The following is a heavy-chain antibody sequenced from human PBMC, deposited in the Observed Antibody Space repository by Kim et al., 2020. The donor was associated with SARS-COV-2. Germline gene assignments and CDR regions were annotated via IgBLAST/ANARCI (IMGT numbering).Heavy chain of an antibody. CDR3: ARVAPSADPGGSWFNWYFDL. CDR1: GGSISSYY. D-gene: IGHD6-13*01. J-gene: IGHJ2*01. CDR2: IYYSGST. V-gene: IGHV4-59*01. Sequence: SETLSLTCTVSGGSISSYYWSWIRQPPGKGLEWIGYIYYSGSTNYNPSLKSRVTISVDTSKNQFSLKLSSVTAADTAVYYCARVAPSADPGGSWFNWYFDLWGRGTLVTVSS.